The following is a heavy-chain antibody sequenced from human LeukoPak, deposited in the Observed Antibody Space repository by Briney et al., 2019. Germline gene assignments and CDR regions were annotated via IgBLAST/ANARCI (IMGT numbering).Heavy chain of an antibody. V-gene: IGHV4-34*01. CDR1: GGSFSGYY. D-gene: IGHD3-16*02. J-gene: IGHJ5*02. CDR2: INDSGST. Sequence: SETLSLTCAVYGGSFSGYYWSWIREPPGKGLEWIGEINDSGSTNYNPSLKSRVTISVDTSKNQFSLKLSSVTAADTAVYYCARVGIYDYVWGSYRYTWWFDPWGQGTLVTVSS. CDR3: ARVGIYDYVWGSYRYTWWFDP.